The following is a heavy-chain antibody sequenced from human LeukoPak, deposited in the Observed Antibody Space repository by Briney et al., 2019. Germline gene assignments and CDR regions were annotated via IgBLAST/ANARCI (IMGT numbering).Heavy chain of an antibody. V-gene: IGHV3-30*02. Sequence: GGSLRLSCAASGFTFSAYGIHWVRQAPGKGLEWVTFIRYDGSNKYYADSVKGRFTISRDNAKNSLYLQMNSLTAEDTALYYCAKDIAAAAGTGPSNYFDYWGQGTLVTVSS. D-gene: IGHD6-13*01. CDR3: AKDIAAAAGTGPSNYFDY. CDR1: GFTFSAYG. J-gene: IGHJ4*02. CDR2: IRYDGSNK.